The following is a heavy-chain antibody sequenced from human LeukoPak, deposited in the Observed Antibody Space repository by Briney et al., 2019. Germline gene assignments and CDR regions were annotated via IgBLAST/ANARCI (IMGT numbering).Heavy chain of an antibody. CDR3: ARDSEVTRSYYYMDV. Sequence: GGSLRLSCAASGFTFSSSWMTWVRQAPGKGLEWLANMNEDGSTKNYVDSVKGRFTISRDNAQNSLFLQINSLRAEDTAVYYCARDSEVTRSYYYMDVWGKGTTVTVSS. D-gene: IGHD4-23*01. CDR2: MNEDGSTK. CDR1: GFTFSSSW. V-gene: IGHV3-7*01. J-gene: IGHJ6*03.